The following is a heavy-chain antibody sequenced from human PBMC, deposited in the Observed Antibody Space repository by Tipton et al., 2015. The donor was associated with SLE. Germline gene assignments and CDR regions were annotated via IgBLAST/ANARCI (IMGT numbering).Heavy chain of an antibody. CDR1: GASISSYY. D-gene: IGHD4-17*01. J-gene: IGHJ6*03. V-gene: IGHV4-59*12. CDR2: VYDIEFT. CDR3: ARGGLTYGYYYYMDV. Sequence: TLSLTCTVSGASISSYYWSWIRQPPGKGLEWIGYVYDIEFTNYNPSLKSRVTISLDTSKSQFSLKLSSVTAADTAVYYCARGGLTYGYYYYMDVWGKGTTVTVSS.